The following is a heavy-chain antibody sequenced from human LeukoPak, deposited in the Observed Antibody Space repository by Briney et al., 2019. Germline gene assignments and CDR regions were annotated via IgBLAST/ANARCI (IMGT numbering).Heavy chain of an antibody. CDR1: GGSFSGYY. J-gene: IGHJ4*02. D-gene: IGHD2-2*01. Sequence: SETLSLTCAVYGGSFSGYYWSWIRQPPGKGLEWIGEINHSGSTNYNPSLKSRVTISVDTSKNQFSLKLSSVTAADTAVYYCAQYCSSTSCYYFDYWGQGTLVTVSS. CDR3: AQYCSSTSCYYFDY. V-gene: IGHV4-34*01. CDR2: INHSGST.